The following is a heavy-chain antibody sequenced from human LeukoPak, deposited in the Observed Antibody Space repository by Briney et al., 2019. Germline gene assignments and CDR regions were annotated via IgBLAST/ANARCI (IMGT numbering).Heavy chain of an antibody. Sequence: GGSLRLSCTTSGFTFSDHWMSWVRQAPGKGLEWVSAISGTGSNTYYADSVKGRFTISRDNSKNTLYLQMNGLRAEDTAIYYCTKAYSSGWFDAFDIWGQGTMVTVSS. CDR1: GFTFSDHW. CDR3: TKAYSSGWFDAFDI. J-gene: IGHJ3*02. CDR2: ISGTGSNT. V-gene: IGHV3-23*01. D-gene: IGHD6-19*01.